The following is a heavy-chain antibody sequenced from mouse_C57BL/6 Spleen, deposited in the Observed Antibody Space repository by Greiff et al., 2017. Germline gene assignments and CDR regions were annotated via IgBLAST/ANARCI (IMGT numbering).Heavy chain of an antibody. D-gene: IGHD1-1*01. CDR1: GYAFSRSW. Sequence: QVQLQQSGPELVKPGASVKISCKASGYAFSRSWMNWVKQRPGKGLEWIGRIYPGDGDTNYNGKFKGQATLTADKSSRTAYMQLSSLTSEDSAVYFCASPFITTVEDSMDYWGQGTSVTVSS. V-gene: IGHV1-82*01. CDR3: ASPFITTVEDSMDY. CDR2: IYPGDGDT. J-gene: IGHJ4*01.